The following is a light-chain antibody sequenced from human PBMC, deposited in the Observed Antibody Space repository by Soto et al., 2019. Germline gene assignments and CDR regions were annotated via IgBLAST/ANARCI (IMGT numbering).Light chain of an antibody. V-gene: IGKV1-5*03. CDR3: QQYHSYGWT. Sequence: DIQMTQSPSTLSASVGDRVTITCRASQTINNWLAWYQQKPGKAPKLLISKASSLESGVPSRFSGSGSGTEFNLSISSLQPDDFATYYCQQYHSYGWTSGKGTKVEIK. CDR1: QTINNW. J-gene: IGKJ1*01. CDR2: KAS.